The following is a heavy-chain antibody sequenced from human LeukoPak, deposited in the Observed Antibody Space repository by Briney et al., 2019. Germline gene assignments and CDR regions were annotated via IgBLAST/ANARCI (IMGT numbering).Heavy chain of an antibody. V-gene: IGHV5-51*01. CDR3: ARSGYCSSTSCYPIDY. Sequence: GESLKISSKGSGYSFTSYWIGWVRQMPGKGLEWMGIIYPGDSDTRYSPSFQGQVTISADKSISTAYLQWSSLKASDTAMYYCARSGYCSSTSCYPIDYWGQGTLVTVSS. CDR1: GYSFTSYW. D-gene: IGHD2-2*01. CDR2: IYPGDSDT. J-gene: IGHJ4*02.